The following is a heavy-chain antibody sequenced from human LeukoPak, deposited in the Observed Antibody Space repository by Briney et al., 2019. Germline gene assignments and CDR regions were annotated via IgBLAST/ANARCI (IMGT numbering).Heavy chain of an antibody. V-gene: IGHV4-4*02. CDR2: IYYSGATT. CDR3: TRNGDYCLDY. D-gene: IGHD4-17*01. J-gene: IGHJ4*02. Sequence: SGTLSLTCVVSGGSISSSYYWSWVRQPPGKGLEWIGEIYYSGATTNYNPSLKSRATISLDKSKNQFSLKLNSVTAADTAVYYCTRNGDYCLDYWGQGTLVTVSS. CDR1: GGSISSSYY.